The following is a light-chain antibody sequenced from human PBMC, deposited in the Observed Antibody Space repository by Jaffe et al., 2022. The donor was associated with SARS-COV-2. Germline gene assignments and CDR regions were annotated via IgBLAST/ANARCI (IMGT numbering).Light chain of an antibody. Sequence: QSVLAQPPSASGTPGQRVTISGSGSRSNIGSNVVSWYQHVPGTAPKLLIYDNDQRPPGVPDRFSGSKSGTSASLAISGLQSEDEADYYCAAWDDSLNGVVFGGGTKLTVL. CDR1: RSNIGSNV. CDR2: DND. CDR3: AAWDDSLNGVV. J-gene: IGLJ2*01. V-gene: IGLV1-44*01.